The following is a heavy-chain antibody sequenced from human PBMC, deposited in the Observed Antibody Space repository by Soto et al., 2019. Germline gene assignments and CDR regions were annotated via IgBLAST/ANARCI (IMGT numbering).Heavy chain of an antibody. Sequence: SETLSLTCTVSGGSVSSGDYSWSWIRQPPGTALEWIGHIYTGGGIYINPFLKSRVIISLDTSKSQFSLNLSSVTAADTAMYYCARAGVATIYPGNNWFDPWGQGTLVTVSS. D-gene: IGHD5-12*01. V-gene: IGHV4-30-4*01. CDR2: IYTGGGI. J-gene: IGHJ5*02. CDR3: ARAGVATIYPGNNWFDP. CDR1: GGSVSSGDYS.